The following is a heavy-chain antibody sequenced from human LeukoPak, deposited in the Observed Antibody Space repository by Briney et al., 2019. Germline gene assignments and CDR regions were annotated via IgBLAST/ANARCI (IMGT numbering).Heavy chain of an antibody. V-gene: IGHV3-23*01. CDR2: ISGSGGST. J-gene: IGHJ6*03. D-gene: IGHD1-26*01. CDR3: AKGPWSVGGVGHMDV. Sequence: GGSLRLSCAAPGFTFSRYAMSWVRQAPGQGLEWVSAISGSGGSTYYADSVKGRFTISRDNSKHTLNLPMNSLRAEDTAGYYCAKGPWSVGGVGHMDVWGKGTTVTVSS. CDR1: GFTFSRYA.